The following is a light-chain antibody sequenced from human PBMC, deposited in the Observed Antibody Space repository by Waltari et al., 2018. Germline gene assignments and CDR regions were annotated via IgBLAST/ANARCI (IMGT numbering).Light chain of an antibody. Sequence: ETVMTQSPGTLSVSPGDRVILSCRASPSVGRELAWYQQRPGQTPRRLSYGASTRVTGLPDRFSGSGSGTEFTLTSSSLQSEDFGLYYCQQYDNWPLTFGGGTKVEIK. CDR3: QQYDNWPLT. J-gene: IGKJ4*01. CDR2: GAS. CDR1: PSVGRE. V-gene: IGKV3-15*01.